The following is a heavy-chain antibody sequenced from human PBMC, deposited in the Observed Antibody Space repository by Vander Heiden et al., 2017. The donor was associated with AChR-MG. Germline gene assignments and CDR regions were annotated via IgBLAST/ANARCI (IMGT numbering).Heavy chain of an antibody. CDR3: ARLPPPQSDCWSGYYTDY. J-gene: IGHJ4*02. Sequence: EVQLVESGGGLVKPGGSLRLSCAASGFTFSSYSMNWVRQAPGKGLEWVSSISSSSSYIYYADSVKGRFTISRDNAKNSLYLQMNSLRAEDTAVYYCARLPPPQSDCWSGYYTDYWGQGTLVTVSS. CDR1: GFTFSSYS. V-gene: IGHV3-21*01. CDR2: ISSSSSYI. D-gene: IGHD3-3*01.